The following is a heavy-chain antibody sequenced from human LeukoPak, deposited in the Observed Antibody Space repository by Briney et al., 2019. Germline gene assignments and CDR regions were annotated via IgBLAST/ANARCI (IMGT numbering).Heavy chain of an antibody. CDR1: GFTFSSQN. V-gene: IGHV3-21*01. J-gene: IGHJ4*02. D-gene: IGHD6-19*01. Sequence: GGSLRLSCAASGFTFSSQNMNWARRAPGKGLEWVAYISTSGDSTKYADSVEGRFAISRDNVENSLYLLMNSLRVDDTAVYYCVKNGWLDYWGQGIVVTVSS. CDR2: ISTSGDST. CDR3: VKNGWLDY.